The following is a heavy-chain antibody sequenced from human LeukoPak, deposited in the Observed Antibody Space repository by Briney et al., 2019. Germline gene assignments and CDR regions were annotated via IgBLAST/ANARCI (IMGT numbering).Heavy chain of an antibody. J-gene: IGHJ4*02. CDR1: GFTFSSYG. CDR2: IWYDGSNK. CDR3: AKAQQWPRYFDY. D-gene: IGHD6-19*01. Sequence: GGSLRLSCAASGFTFSSYGMHWVRQAPGKGLEWVAVIWYDGSNKYYADSVKGRFTISRDNSKNTLYLQMNSLRAEDTAVYYCAKAQQWPRYFDYWGQGTLVTVSS. V-gene: IGHV3-33*06.